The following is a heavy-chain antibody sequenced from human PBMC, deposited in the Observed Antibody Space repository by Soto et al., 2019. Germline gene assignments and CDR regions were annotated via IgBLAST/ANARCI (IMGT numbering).Heavy chain of an antibody. Sequence: PSETLSLTCAVYGGSFSGYYWSWIRQPPGKGLEWIGEINHSGSTNYNPSLKSRVTISVDTSKNQFSLKLSSVTAADTAVYYCAREWAPITIFGVVINGYYFDYWRQGTLVTVSS. CDR1: GGSFSGYY. CDR2: INHSGST. CDR3: AREWAPITIFGVVINGYYFDY. J-gene: IGHJ4*02. D-gene: IGHD3-3*01. V-gene: IGHV4-34*01.